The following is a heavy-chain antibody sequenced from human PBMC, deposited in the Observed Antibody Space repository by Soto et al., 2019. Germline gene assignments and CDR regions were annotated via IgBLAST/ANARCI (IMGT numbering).Heavy chain of an antibody. V-gene: IGHV1-2*02. Sequence: ASVKVSCKASGYTFTGYYMHWVRQAPGQGLEWMGWINPNSGGTNYAQKLQGRVTMTTDTSTSTAYMELRSLRSDDTAVYYCARGQMDIVATITFLDYWGQGTLVTVSS. CDR1: GYTFTGYY. D-gene: IGHD5-12*01. CDR3: ARGQMDIVATITFLDY. J-gene: IGHJ4*02. CDR2: INPNSGGT.